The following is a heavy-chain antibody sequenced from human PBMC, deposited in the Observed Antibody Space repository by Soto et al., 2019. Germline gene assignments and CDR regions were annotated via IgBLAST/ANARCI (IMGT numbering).Heavy chain of an antibody. J-gene: IGHJ4*02. Sequence: EVQLVESGGGLVQPGGSLRLSCAASGFMFGSYWMTWVRHAPGKGLEWVANIKRDGSEKFYVDSVKGRFTISRANADNSLFLHMNSLRAEDTAIYYCARVRANDYEIDYWGQGALVTVS. D-gene: IGHD4-17*01. CDR3: ARVRANDYEIDY. V-gene: IGHV3-7*03. CDR1: GFMFGSYW. CDR2: IKRDGSEK.